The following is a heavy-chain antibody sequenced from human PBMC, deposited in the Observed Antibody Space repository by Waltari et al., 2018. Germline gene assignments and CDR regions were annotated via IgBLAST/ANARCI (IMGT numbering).Heavy chain of an antibody. CDR3: ARAPGIAVAGGNWYFDL. CDR2: IYYSGST. D-gene: IGHD6-19*01. CDR1: GGSISSGGYY. J-gene: IGHJ2*01. Sequence: QVQLQESGPGLVKPSQTLSLTCTVSGGSISSGGYYWSWIRQHPGKGLEWIGYIYYSGSTYYNPSLKSRVTISVDTAKNQFSLKLSSVTAADTAVYYCARAPGIAVAGGNWYFDLWGRGTLVTVSS. V-gene: IGHV4-31*03.